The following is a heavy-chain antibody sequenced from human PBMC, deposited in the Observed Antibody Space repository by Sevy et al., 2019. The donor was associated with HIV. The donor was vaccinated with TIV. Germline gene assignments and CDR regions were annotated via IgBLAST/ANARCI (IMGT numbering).Heavy chain of an antibody. CDR2: IRSKAYGGTT. CDR3: TRDPAMVRGVPYYYYYGVDV. J-gene: IGHJ6*02. D-gene: IGHD3-10*01. CDR1: GFTFGDYA. V-gene: IGHV3-49*03. Sequence: GGSLRLSCTASGFTFGDYAMSWFRQAPGKGLEWVGFIRSKAYGGTTEYAASVKGRFTISRDDSKSIAYLQMNSLKTEDTAVYYCTRDPAMVRGVPYYYYYGVDVWGQGTTVTVSS.